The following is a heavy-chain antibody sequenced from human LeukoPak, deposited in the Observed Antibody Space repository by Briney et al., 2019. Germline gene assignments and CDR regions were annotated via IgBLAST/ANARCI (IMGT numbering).Heavy chain of an antibody. D-gene: IGHD1-26*01. J-gene: IGHJ4*02. V-gene: IGHV3-21*01. CDR3: ARDRIVGATIDY. CDR2: ISSSGTYI. Sequence: GGSLRLSCAASGFTFSSYGMTWVRQAPGKGLEWVSSISSSGTYIYYADSVKGRFTISRDNAKNSLYLQMNSLRVEDTAVYYCARDRIVGATIDYWGQGTLVTVSS. CDR1: GFTFSSYG.